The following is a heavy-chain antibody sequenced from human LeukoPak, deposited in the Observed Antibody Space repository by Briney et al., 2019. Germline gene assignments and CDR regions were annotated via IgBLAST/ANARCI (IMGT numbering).Heavy chain of an antibody. V-gene: IGHV4-39*07. CDR3: ASNYDSSGYYPDY. Sequence: SETLSLTCTVSGGSISSSSYYWGWIRQPPGKGLEWIGSIYYSGSTYYNPSLKSRVTISVDTSKNQFSLKLSSVTAADTAVYYCASNYDSSGYYPDYWGQGTLVTVSS. CDR1: GGSISSSSYY. CDR2: IYYSGST. J-gene: IGHJ4*02. D-gene: IGHD3-22*01.